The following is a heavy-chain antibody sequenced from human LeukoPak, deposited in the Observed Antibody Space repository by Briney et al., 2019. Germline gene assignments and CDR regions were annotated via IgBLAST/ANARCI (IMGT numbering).Heavy chain of an antibody. CDR2: ISWNSGSI. CDR1: GFTFDDYA. CDR3: AKGSRGSCYSCYFDY. V-gene: IGHV3-9*03. Sequence: PGRSLRLACATSGFTFDDYAMHSVRHAPGKGLEWVSGISWNSGSIGYADSVKGRFTISRDNAKNSLYLQMNSLRAEDMALYYCAKGSRGSCYSCYFDYWGQGTLVTVSS. J-gene: IGHJ4*02. D-gene: IGHD2-15*01.